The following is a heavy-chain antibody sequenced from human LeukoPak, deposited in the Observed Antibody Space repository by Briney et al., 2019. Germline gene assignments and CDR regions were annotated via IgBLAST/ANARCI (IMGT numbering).Heavy chain of an antibody. Sequence: KTSETLSLTCTVSGGSISSYYWSWIRQPPGKGLEWIGSIYYSGSTYYNPSLKSRVTISVDRSKNQFSLKLSSVTAADTAVYYCARGHDSSGYPFDYWGQGTLVTVSS. V-gene: IGHV4-59*12. CDR3: ARGHDSSGYPFDY. CDR1: GGSISSYY. J-gene: IGHJ4*02. CDR2: IYYSGST. D-gene: IGHD3-22*01.